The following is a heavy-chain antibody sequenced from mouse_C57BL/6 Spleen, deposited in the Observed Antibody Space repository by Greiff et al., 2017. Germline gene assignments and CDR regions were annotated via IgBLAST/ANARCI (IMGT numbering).Heavy chain of an antibody. CDR1: GYTFTSSG. J-gene: IGHJ3*01. Sequence: QVQLKQSGAELARPGASVKMSCKASGYTFTSSGISWVKQRTGKGLEWIGEIYPRSGNTYYNEKFKGKATLTAYKSSSTAYRELRSLTSEDSAVYFFARDYYCSSSAWFAYWGQGTLVTVSA. V-gene: IGHV1-81*01. D-gene: IGHD1-1*01. CDR2: IYPRSGNT. CDR3: ARDYYCSSSAWFAY.